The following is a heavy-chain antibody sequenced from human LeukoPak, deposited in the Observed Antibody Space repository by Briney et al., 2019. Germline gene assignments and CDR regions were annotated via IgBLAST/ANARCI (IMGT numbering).Heavy chain of an antibody. CDR3: ARATLDN. Sequence: GGSLRLSCAASGFSFSNNYISWVRQAPGKGLEWVSVIYSGGSTKYADSVKARFTISRDNSKNTVYLQMNSLRAEDTAVYFCARATLDNWGQGTLVTVSS. CDR2: IYSGGST. CDR1: GFSFSNNY. J-gene: IGHJ4*02. V-gene: IGHV3-53*01.